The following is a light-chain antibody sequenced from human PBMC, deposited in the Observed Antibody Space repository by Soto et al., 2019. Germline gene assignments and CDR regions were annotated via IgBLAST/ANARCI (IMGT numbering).Light chain of an antibody. J-gene: IGKJ1*01. V-gene: IGKV3-20*01. CDR1: QSVSSSY. CDR3: QQYNNWPPWT. Sequence: EIGLTQSPGTLSLSPGERATLSCRASQSVSSSYLAWYQQKPGQAPRLLIYGASSRATGIPDRFSGSGSGTDFTLTISSLQSEDFAVYYCQQYNNWPPWTFGQGTKVEIK. CDR2: GAS.